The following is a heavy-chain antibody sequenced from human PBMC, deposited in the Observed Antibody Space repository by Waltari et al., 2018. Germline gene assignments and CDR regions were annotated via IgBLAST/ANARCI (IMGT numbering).Heavy chain of an antibody. D-gene: IGHD2-15*01. CDR2: IFYSGNS. Sequence: QVQLQESGPGLVRPSETLSLTCTAPGGSITSYYWSWIRQPPGKGLEWIGSIFYSGNSNSNPSLKSRVTMSVDTSTNQFSLKLNSVTAADTAVYYCARLGGGRNLLTDYWGQGTLVTVSS. J-gene: IGHJ4*02. V-gene: IGHV4-59*12. CDR3: ARLGGGRNLLTDY. CDR1: GGSITSYY.